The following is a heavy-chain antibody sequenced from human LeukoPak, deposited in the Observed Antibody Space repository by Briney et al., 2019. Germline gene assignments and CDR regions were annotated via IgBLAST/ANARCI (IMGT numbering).Heavy chain of an antibody. CDR2: IYHSGST. Sequence: SETLSLTCTVSGYSISSGYYWGWIRQPPGKGLEWIGSIYHSGSTYYNLSLKSRVTISVDTSKNQFSLKLSSVTAADTAVYYCARERGEWELLREYFDYWGQGTLVTVSS. D-gene: IGHD1-26*01. CDR1: GYSISSGYY. CDR3: ARERGEWELLREYFDY. V-gene: IGHV4-38-2*02. J-gene: IGHJ4*02.